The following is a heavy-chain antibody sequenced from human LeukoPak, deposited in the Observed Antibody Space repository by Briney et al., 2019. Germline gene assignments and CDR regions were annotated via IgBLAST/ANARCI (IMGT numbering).Heavy chain of an antibody. CDR3: ARHGATITRFDY. J-gene: IGHJ4*02. V-gene: IGHV4-39*01. D-gene: IGHD5-24*01. CDR1: GGSISSSSYY. Sequence: PSETLSLTCTVSGGSISSSSYYWGWIRQPPGKGLEWIGSINYSGSTYYNPSLKSRVTIPVDTSKNQFSLKLSSITAADTAVYYCARHGATITRFDYWGQGTLVTVSS. CDR2: INYSGST.